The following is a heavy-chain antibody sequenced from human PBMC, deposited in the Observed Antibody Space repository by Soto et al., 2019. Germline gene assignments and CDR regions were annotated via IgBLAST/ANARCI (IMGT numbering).Heavy chain of an antibody. CDR2: IHYSGRT. V-gene: IGHV4-30-4*01. J-gene: IGHJ3*02. CDR3: ARAFDI. Sequence: SETLSLTCTVSGGSIRTGDYYWTWIRQPPGKGLEWIGYIHYSGRTYYNPSLRSRLTTSVDTSKNQFSLKLNSVTAADTAVYYCARAFDIWGQGTIVTVSS. CDR1: GGSIRTGDYY.